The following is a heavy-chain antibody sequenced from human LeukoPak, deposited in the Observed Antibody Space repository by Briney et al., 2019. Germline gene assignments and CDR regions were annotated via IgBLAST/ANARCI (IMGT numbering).Heavy chain of an antibody. J-gene: IGHJ4*02. CDR1: GGTFSSYA. D-gene: IGHD6-19*01. CDR2: ISAYNGNT. CDR3: ARDHNKLAVAGTCAFY. V-gene: IGHV1-18*01. Sequence: GASVKVSCKASGGTFSSYAISWVRQAPGQGLEWMGWISAYNGNTNYAQKLQGRVTMTTDTSTSTAYMELRSLRSDDTAVYYCARDHNKLAVAGTCAFYWGQGTLVTVSS.